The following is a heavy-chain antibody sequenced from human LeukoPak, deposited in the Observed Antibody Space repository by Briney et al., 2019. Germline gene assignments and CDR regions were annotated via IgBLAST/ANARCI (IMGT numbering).Heavy chain of an antibody. V-gene: IGHV3-21*01. D-gene: IGHD2-2*01. Sequence: PGGSLRLSCAASGFTFSSYSMNWVRQAPGKGLEWVSSISSSSSYIYYADSVKGRFTISRDSAKNSLYLQMNSLRAEDTAVYYCASAARTYYYMDVWGKGTTVTVSS. CDR1: GFTFSSYS. CDR3: ASAARTYYYMDV. CDR2: ISSSSSYI. J-gene: IGHJ6*03.